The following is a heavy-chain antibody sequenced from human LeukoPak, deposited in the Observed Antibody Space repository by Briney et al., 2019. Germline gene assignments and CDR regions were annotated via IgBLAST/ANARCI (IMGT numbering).Heavy chain of an antibody. V-gene: IGHV1-2*02. D-gene: IGHD5/OR15-5a*01. J-gene: IGHJ3*02. CDR2: INPNSGGT. Sequence: ASVKVSCKASGYTFTGYYMHWVRQAPGQGLEWMGWINPNSGGTNYAQKFQGRVTMTRDTSISTVYMELSSLRSEDTAVYYCARGDHVRIYAESSFDIWGQGTMVTVSS. CDR3: ARGDHVRIYAESSFDI. CDR1: GYTFTGYY.